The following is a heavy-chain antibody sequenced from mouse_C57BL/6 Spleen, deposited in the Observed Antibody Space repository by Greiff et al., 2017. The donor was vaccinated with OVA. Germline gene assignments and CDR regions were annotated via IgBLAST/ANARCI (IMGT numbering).Heavy chain of an antibody. CDR3: AREGYGSSYAWFAY. V-gene: IGHV5-17*01. D-gene: IGHD1-1*01. J-gene: IGHJ3*01. CDR1: GFTFSDYG. Sequence: EVQLQESGGGLVKPGGSLKLSCAASGFTFSDYGMHWVRQAPEKGLEWVAYISSGSSTIYYADTVKGRFTISRDNAKNTLFLQMTSLRSEDTAMYYCAREGYGSSYAWFAYWGQGTLVTVSA. CDR2: ISSGSSTI.